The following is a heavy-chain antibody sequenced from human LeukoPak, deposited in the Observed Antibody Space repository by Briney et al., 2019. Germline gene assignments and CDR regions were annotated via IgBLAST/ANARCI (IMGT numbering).Heavy chain of an antibody. D-gene: IGHD3-9*01. CDR2: ISAYNGNT. CDR3: ARDLPSYDILTGYYFDY. J-gene: IGHJ4*02. CDR1: GYTFTSYG. Sequence: ASVKVSCKASGYTFTSYGISWVRQAPGQGLEWMGWISAYNGNTNYAQKLQGRVTMTTDTSTSTAYMELRSLRSDDTAVYCCARDLPSYDILTGYYFDYWGQGTLVTVSS. V-gene: IGHV1-18*01.